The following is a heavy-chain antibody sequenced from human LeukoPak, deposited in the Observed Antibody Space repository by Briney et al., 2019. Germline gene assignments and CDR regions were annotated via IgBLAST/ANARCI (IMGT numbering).Heavy chain of an antibody. Sequence: PSETLSLTCAVYGGSFSSYYWSWIRQPPGKGLEWIGEINHRGSTNYNPSLKSRVTISVDTSKNQFSLKLHSVTAADTAVYYCARVPRSSSSVDYWGQGTLVTVSS. CDR2: INHRGST. J-gene: IGHJ4*02. D-gene: IGHD6-6*01. CDR1: GGSFSSYY. V-gene: IGHV4-34*01. CDR3: ARVPRSSSSVDY.